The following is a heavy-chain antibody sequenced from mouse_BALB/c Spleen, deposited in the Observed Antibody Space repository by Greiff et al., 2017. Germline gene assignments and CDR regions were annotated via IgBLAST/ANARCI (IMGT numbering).Heavy chain of an antibody. CDR3: ARHYSDYAWFAY. J-gene: IGHJ3*01. CDR1: GFAFSSYD. V-gene: IGHV5-12-1*01. CDR2: ISSGGGST. D-gene: IGHD2-4*01. Sequence: EVHLVESGGGLVKPGGSLKLSCAASGFAFSSYDMSWVRQTPEKRLEWVAYISSGGGSTYYPDTVKGRFTISRDNAKNTLYLQMSSLKSEDTAMYYCARHYSDYAWFAYWGQGTLVTVSA.